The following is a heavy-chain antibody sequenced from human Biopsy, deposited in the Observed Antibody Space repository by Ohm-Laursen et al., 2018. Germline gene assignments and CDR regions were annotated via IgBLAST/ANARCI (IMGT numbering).Heavy chain of an antibody. CDR1: GDSISRYY. J-gene: IGHJ2*01. V-gene: IGHV4-59*01. D-gene: IGHD3-22*01. Sequence: SQTLSLTCTVSGDSISRYYWSWIRQPPGKGLQWIGYVYYTGSTDYNPSLQSRVTISVDTSKNRFSLRLRSVTPADTAIYYCARDRGYYSDRTVPGYFDLWGRGTLVTVSS. CDR3: ARDRGYYSDRTVPGYFDL. CDR2: VYYTGST.